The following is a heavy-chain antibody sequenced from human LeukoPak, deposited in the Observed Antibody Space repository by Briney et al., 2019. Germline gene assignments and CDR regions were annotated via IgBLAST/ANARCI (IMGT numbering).Heavy chain of an antibody. V-gene: IGHV3-23*01. J-gene: IGHJ4*02. D-gene: IGHD6-6*01. Sequence: PGGSLRLSCAASGFTFSSYAMSWVRQAPGKGLEWVSSISVSGGTTYYADSVKGRFTISRDNSENTLYLQMNSLRGEDTAVYYCAKVSSADPRRYFDYWGQGTLVTVSS. CDR1: GFTFSSYA. CDR3: AKVSSADPRRYFDY. CDR2: ISVSGGTT.